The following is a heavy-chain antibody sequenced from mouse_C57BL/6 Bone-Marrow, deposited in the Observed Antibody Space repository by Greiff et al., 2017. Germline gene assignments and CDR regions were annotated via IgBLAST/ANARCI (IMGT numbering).Heavy chain of an antibody. CDR2: INSGGGST. J-gene: IGHJ3*01. D-gene: IGHD2-4*01. V-gene: IGHV5-2*01. CDR1: EYAFPSHD. CDR3: ARHGDYGEAY. Sequence: DVMLVESGGGLVQPGESLKLSCESNEYAFPSHDMSWVRKTPEKRLELVAAINSGGGSTYYPDTMERRFIISRDHTKKTLYLQMSSLRSEDTALYYCARHGDYGEAYWGQGTLVTVSA.